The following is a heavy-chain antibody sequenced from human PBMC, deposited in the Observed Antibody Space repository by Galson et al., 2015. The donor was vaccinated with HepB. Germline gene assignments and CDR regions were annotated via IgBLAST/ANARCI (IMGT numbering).Heavy chain of an antibody. V-gene: IGHV3-15*01. J-gene: IGHJ3*02. Sequence: SLRLSCAASGFTFCNAWMSWVRQAPGKGLEWVGRIKSKPDGGTTDYAAPVKGRFTISRDDSKNTLYRQMNSLKTEDTAVYYCTTDLAVAGTPNAFDIWGQGTMVTVSS. CDR2: IKSKPDGGTT. D-gene: IGHD6-19*01. CDR1: GFTFCNAW. CDR3: TTDLAVAGTPNAFDI.